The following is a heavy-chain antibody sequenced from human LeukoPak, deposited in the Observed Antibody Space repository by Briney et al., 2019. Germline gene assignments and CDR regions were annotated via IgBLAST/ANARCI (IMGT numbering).Heavy chain of an antibody. CDR2: ISSSSNTI. V-gene: IGHV3-11*01. CDR3: ARETIYSDSSGLAY. Sequence: GGSLRLSCAASGFTFSDYYMNWIRQAPGKGLEWVSYISSSSNTIYYADSVKGRFSISRDNAKNSLYLQMNSLRAEDMAVYYCARETIYSDSSGLAYWGQGTLVTVSS. CDR1: GFTFSDYY. J-gene: IGHJ4*02. D-gene: IGHD3-22*01.